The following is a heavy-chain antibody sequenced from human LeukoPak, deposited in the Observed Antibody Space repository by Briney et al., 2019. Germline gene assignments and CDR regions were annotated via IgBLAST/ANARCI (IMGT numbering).Heavy chain of an antibody. Sequence: PGRSLRLSCAASGFTFDDYAMHWVRQAPGKGLEWVSGISWNSGSIGYADSVKGRFTISRDNAKNSLYLQMNSLRAEDTAVYYCARSASYDSSGFDYWGQGTLVTVSS. J-gene: IGHJ4*02. CDR3: ARSASYDSSGFDY. CDR1: GFTFDDYA. D-gene: IGHD3-22*01. V-gene: IGHV3-9*01. CDR2: ISWNSGSI.